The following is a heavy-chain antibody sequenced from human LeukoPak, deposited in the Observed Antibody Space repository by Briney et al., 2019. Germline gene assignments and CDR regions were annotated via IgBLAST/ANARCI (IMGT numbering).Heavy chain of an antibody. CDR3: ASPTAYSSSRLDYFDY. CDR1: GFTFSSYW. V-gene: IGHV3-74*01. CDR2: INSDGSST. D-gene: IGHD6-13*01. Sequence: GGSLRLSCAASGFTFSSYWMHWVRQAPGKGLVWVSRINSDGSSTSYADSVKGRFTISRDNAKNTLYLQMNSLRAEDTAVYYCASPTAYSSSRLDYFDYWGQGTLVTVSP. J-gene: IGHJ4*02.